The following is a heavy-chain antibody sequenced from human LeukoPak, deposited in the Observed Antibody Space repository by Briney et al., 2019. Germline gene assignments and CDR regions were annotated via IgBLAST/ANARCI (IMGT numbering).Heavy chain of an antibody. D-gene: IGHD5-18*01. Sequence: KPSETLSLTCTVSGGSISSYYWSWIRQPPGKGLEWIGYIYYSGSTNYNPSLKSRVTMSVDTSKNQFSLKLSSVTAADTAVYYCARDKGGYSYGLDYWGQGTLVTVSS. J-gene: IGHJ4*02. V-gene: IGHV4-59*12. CDR2: IYYSGST. CDR1: GGSISSYY. CDR3: ARDKGGYSYGLDY.